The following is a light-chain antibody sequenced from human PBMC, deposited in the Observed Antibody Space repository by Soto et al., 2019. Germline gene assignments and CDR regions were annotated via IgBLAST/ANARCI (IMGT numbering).Light chain of an antibody. CDR2: DAS. V-gene: IGKV3-11*01. J-gene: IGKJ2*01. CDR3: QQRSNWPYT. CDR1: ESVSSPY. Sequence: EIVLTQSPGTLSLSPGERATLSCRASESVSSPYLAWYQQKPGQAPRLLIYDASNRATGIPARFSGSGSGTDFTLTISSLEPEDFAVYYCQQRSNWPYTFGQGTKLEIK.